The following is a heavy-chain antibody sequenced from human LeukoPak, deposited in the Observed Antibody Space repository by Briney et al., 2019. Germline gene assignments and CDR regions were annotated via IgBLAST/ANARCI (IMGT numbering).Heavy chain of an antibody. V-gene: IGHV1-2*02. Sequence: ASVKASSKASGYTFTDYYLHWVRQAPGQGLEWMGWINPNSGGTNYAQKSQGRVTMTTDTSISTAYMEVSRLRSDDTAVYYCARVRIGQQLDKYYYYAMDVWGQGTTVTVSS. J-gene: IGHJ6*02. D-gene: IGHD6-13*01. CDR2: INPNSGGT. CDR1: GYTFTDYY. CDR3: ARVRIGQQLDKYYYYAMDV.